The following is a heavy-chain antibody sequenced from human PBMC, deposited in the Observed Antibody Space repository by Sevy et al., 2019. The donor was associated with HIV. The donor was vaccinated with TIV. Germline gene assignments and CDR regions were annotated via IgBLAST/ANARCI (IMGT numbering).Heavy chain of an antibody. D-gene: IGHD3-22*01. V-gene: IGHV1-18*01. CDR1: GYTFTSYG. CDR3: ARDPRTFYYDSSGYGHDY. CDR2: ISANNGNT. J-gene: IGHJ4*02. Sequence: ASVKVSCKAPGYTFTSYGISWVRQAPRQGLEWIGWISANNGNTNYVQKFQGRVTMTTDTSTTTAYMELRSLRSDDTAVYYCARDPRTFYYDSSGYGHDYWGQGTLVTVSS.